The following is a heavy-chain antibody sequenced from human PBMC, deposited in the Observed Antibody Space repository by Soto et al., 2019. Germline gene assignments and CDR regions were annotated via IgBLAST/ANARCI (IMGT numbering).Heavy chain of an antibody. J-gene: IGHJ4*02. CDR2: ISGGGDTT. D-gene: IGHD3-10*01. CDR3: AKGRVGSGSLTPRVDF. Sequence: EVQLLESGGGLVQPGGSLRLSCAASGFTFNNYAMSWVRQAPGKGLEWVSAISGGGDTTSYADSVKGRFTVSRDGSKNTLYLQMNSLRAEDTALYYCAKGRVGSGSLTPRVDFWCQGTLVTVSS. CDR1: GFTFNNYA. V-gene: IGHV3-23*01.